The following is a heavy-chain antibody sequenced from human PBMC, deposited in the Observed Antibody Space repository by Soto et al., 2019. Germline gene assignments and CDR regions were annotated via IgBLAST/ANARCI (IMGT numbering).Heavy chain of an antibody. D-gene: IGHD1-26*01. CDR2: IYNSGST. V-gene: IGHV4-30-4*01. J-gene: IGHJ4*02. Sequence: QVQLQESGPGVVEPSQTLSLTCTVSGGSINNNGYFWSWNRQPAGSGLEWIGHIYNSGSTYSNPSLKSRLTISVDTSKNQFSLKLSSVTAADTAVYYCARGPSGDKVDYWGQGTLVTVSS. CDR1: GGSINNNGYF. CDR3: ARGPSGDKVDY.